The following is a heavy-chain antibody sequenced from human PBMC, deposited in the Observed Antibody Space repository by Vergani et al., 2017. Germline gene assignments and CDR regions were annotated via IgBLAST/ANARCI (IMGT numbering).Heavy chain of an antibody. CDR3: AGGAQRDILTGYYPPLYY. J-gene: IGHJ4*02. CDR2: ISADNGNT. Sequence: QVQLVQSGAEVKKPGASVKVSCKASGYTFTSYGISWVRQAPGQGLEWMGWISADNGNTNYAQKLQGRVTMTTDKSTSTAYMELRSLRSDDTAVYYCAGGAQRDILTGYYPPLYYWGQGTLVTVSS. D-gene: IGHD3-9*01. V-gene: IGHV1-18*01. CDR1: GYTFTSYG.